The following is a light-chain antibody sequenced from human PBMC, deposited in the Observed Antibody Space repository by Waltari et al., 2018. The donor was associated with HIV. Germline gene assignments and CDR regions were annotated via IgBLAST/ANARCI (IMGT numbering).Light chain of an antibody. J-gene: IGKJ3*01. CDR3: QQYGGSPIFT. CDR1: ESVSRTY. V-gene: IGKV3-20*01. Sequence: EILLTQSPGTLSLSPGERAILSCRASESVSRTYLAWYQQQPGQAPRLLISGGSNRATGIPDRFRGSGSGTDFTLTISRLEPEDFAVYYCQQYGGSPIFTFGPGTKVEIK. CDR2: GGS.